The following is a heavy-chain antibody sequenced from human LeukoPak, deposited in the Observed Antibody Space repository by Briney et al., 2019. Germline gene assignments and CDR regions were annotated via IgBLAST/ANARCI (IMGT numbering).Heavy chain of an antibody. D-gene: IGHD2-15*01. J-gene: IGHJ5*02. Sequence: SETLSLTCTVSGGSISSSSYYWGWIRQPPGKGLEWIGSIYYTGSTYYNPSLKSRLTISVDTSKNQFSLKLRSVTAADTAVYYCAGSFGGPPPHWFDPWGQGTLVTVSS. CDR1: GGSISSSSYY. CDR2: IYYTGST. V-gene: IGHV4-39*07. CDR3: AGSFGGPPPHWFDP.